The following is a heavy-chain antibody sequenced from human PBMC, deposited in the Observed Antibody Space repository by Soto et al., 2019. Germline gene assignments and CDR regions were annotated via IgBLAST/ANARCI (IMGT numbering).Heavy chain of an antibody. CDR2: MNPNSGNT. V-gene: IGHV1-8*01. CDR1: GYTFTSYD. CDR3: ARFRNYRTYYYYYGMDV. J-gene: IGHJ6*02. Sequence: ASVKVSCKASGYTFTSYDINWVRQATGQGLEWMGWMNPNSGNTGYAQKFQGRVTMTRNTSISTAYMELSSLRSEDTAVYYCARFRNYRTYYYYYGMDVWGQGTTVPVYS. D-gene: IGHD1-7*01.